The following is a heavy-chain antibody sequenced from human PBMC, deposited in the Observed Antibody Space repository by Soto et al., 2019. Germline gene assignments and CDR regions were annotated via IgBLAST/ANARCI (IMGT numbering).Heavy chain of an antibody. Sequence: SETLSLTCTVSGGSISPYYWSWIRQPPGKGLEWIGCVYYSGNTNYNPSLKSRVTISVDTSKNQFSLKLSSVTAADTAVYYCARQPAVGQLAQYYYYGMDVWGQGTTVTVSS. CDR2: VYYSGNT. D-gene: IGHD6-6*01. CDR1: GGSISPYY. V-gene: IGHV4-59*08. J-gene: IGHJ6*02. CDR3: ARQPAVGQLAQYYYYGMDV.